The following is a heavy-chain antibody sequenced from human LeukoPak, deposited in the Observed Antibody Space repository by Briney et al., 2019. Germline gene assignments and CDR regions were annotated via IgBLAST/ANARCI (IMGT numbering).Heavy chain of an antibody. Sequence: SGGSLRLSCAASGFTFSKSWMSWLRQTPEKGLEWVANIKEDGSAKYYVDSVKGRFTISRDNAKNSLYLQMNSLRAEDTAVYYCVRDGRAGVRGKFRLFDCWGQGTLVTVSS. CDR1: GFTFSKSW. D-gene: IGHD2-15*01. V-gene: IGHV3-7*01. CDR2: IKEDGSAK. CDR3: VRDGRAGVRGKFRLFDC. J-gene: IGHJ4*02.